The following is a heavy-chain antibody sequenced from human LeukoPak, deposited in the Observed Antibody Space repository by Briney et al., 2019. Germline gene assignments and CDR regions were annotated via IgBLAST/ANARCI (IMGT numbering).Heavy chain of an antibody. CDR1: GYTFTSYA. CDR2: INAGNGNT. V-gene: IGHV1-3*01. CDR3: ARDLERIVVVSLPSDY. Sequence: ASVKVSCKASGYTFTSYAMHWVRQAPGQRLEWTGWINAGNGNTKYSQKFQGRVTITRDTSASTAYMELSSLRSEDTAVYYCARDLERIVVVSLPSDYWGQGTLVTVSS. J-gene: IGHJ4*02. D-gene: IGHD2-21*01.